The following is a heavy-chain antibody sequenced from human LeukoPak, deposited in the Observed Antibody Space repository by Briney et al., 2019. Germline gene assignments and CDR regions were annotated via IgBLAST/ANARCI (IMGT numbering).Heavy chain of an antibody. Sequence: GESLKISCKGSGYSFTSYWIGWVRLMPRKGLEWMGIIYPGDSDTRYSPSFQGQVTISADKSISTAYLQWSSLKASDTAMYYCARPIAVAAYDAFDIWGQGTMVTVSS. CDR1: GYSFTSYW. CDR3: ARPIAVAAYDAFDI. D-gene: IGHD6-19*01. V-gene: IGHV5-51*01. CDR2: IYPGDSDT. J-gene: IGHJ3*02.